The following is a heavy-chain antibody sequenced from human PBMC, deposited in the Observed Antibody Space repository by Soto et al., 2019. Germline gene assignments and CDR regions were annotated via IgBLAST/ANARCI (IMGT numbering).Heavy chain of an antibody. CDR2: IYWDDDK. V-gene: IGHV2-5*02. CDR1: GFSLSTSGVG. Sequence: QITLPESGPSLVTPTQTLTLTCTFSGFSLSTSGVGVVWIRQPPLKALEWVALIYWDDDKHYSPSLRSRLTVTKDTAKNQVVLSLTNVAPLDTATYFWAHVGGLEQWLYRLDHWCQGALVSVSS. D-gene: IGHD6-19*01. CDR3: AHVGGLEQWLYRLDH. J-gene: IGHJ4*02.